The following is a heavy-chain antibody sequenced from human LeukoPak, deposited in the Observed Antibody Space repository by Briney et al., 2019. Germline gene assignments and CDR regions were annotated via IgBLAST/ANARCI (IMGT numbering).Heavy chain of an antibody. D-gene: IGHD1-14*01. CDR3: AKYIGDAFDI. V-gene: IGHV3-23*01. CDR1: GFTFSSYG. Sequence: GGTLRLSCAASGFTFSSYGMSWVRQAPGKGLEWVSVISGSGGSTYYADSVKGRFTISRDNSKNTLYLQMNSLRAEDTAVYYCAKYIGDAFDIWGQGTMVTVSS. CDR2: ISGSGGST. J-gene: IGHJ3*02.